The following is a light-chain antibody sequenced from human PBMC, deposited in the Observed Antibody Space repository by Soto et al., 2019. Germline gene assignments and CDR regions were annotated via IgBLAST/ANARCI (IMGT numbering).Light chain of an antibody. CDR1: SSDVGGYNY. V-gene: IGLV2-8*01. CDR3: SSYGGSNTFGV. Sequence: QSALTQPPSASGSPGQSVTISCTGTSSDVGGYNYVSWYQQHPGKAPKLIIYEVSKRPSGVPDRFSGSKSGNTASLTVSGLQADDEADYYCSSYGGSNTFGVFGTGTKLTVL. J-gene: IGLJ1*01. CDR2: EVS.